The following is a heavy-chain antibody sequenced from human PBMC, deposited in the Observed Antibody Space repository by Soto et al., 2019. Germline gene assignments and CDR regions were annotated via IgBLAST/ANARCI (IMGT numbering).Heavy chain of an antibody. CDR2: INPSGGST. Sequence: GASVKVSCKASVYTFTSYYMHWVRQAPGQGLEWMGIINPSGGSTSYAQKFQGRVTMTRDTSTSTVYMELSSLRSEDTAVYYCARTTIFGVVAKPHYYYGMDVWGQGTTVTVSS. J-gene: IGHJ6*02. D-gene: IGHD3-3*01. V-gene: IGHV1-46*01. CDR1: VYTFTSYY. CDR3: ARTTIFGVVAKPHYYYGMDV.